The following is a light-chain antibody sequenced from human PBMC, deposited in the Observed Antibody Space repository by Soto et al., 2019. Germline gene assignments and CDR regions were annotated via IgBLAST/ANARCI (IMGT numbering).Light chain of an antibody. J-gene: IGLJ3*02. CDR2: DVN. Sequence: QSALTQPASVSGSPGQSITISCTGTSSDVGGYNYVSWYQQHPGKAPKLMIYDVNNRPSGVSNRFSGSKSGNTASLTISGLQPEDEADYYCSSYSSSTTLVVFGGGTKLTVL. CDR3: SSYSSSTTLVV. CDR1: SSDVGGYNY. V-gene: IGLV2-14*01.